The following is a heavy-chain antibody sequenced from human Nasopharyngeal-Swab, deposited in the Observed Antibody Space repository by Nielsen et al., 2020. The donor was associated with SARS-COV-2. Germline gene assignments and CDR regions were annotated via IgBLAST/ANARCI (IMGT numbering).Heavy chain of an antibody. J-gene: IGHJ3*02. V-gene: IGHV3-23*01. CDR2: ISGSGGST. D-gene: IGHD3-22*01. Sequence: VRQAPGKGLEWVSAISGSGGSTYYADSVKGRFTISRDNSKNTLYLQMSSLRAEDTAVYYCAKDSIRYYYDASGAFDIWGQGTMVTVSS. CDR3: AKDSIRYYYDASGAFDI.